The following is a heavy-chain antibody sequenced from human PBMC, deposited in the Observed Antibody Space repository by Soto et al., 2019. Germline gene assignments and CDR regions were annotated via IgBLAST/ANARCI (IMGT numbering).Heavy chain of an antibody. V-gene: IGHV1-69*10. D-gene: IGHD1-26*01. CDR2: VNPILSLS. Sequence: SVKVSCKASGDTFNFYSINWVRQAPGLGLEWLGRVNPILSLSNYAQRFQGRVTMTADKSTSTAYMILNSLKSEDTAVYYCARGVTSGSFPPFDLWGQGTLVTVSS. J-gene: IGHJ4*02. CDR3: ARGVTSGSFPPFDL. CDR1: GDTFNFYS.